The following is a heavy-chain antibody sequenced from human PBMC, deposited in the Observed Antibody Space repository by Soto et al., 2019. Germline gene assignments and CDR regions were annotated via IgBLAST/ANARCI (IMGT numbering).Heavy chain of an antibody. CDR3: AGSTTVTENDAFDI. CDR1: GGSISSGGYS. CDR2: IYHSGST. V-gene: IGHV4-30-2*01. Sequence: SETLSVTWAVSGGSISSGGYSWSWIRQPPGKGLEWIGYIYHSGSTYYNPSLKSRVTISVDRSKNQFSLKLSSVTAADTAVYYCAGSTTVTENDAFDIWGQGTMVTVSS. D-gene: IGHD4-17*01. J-gene: IGHJ3*02.